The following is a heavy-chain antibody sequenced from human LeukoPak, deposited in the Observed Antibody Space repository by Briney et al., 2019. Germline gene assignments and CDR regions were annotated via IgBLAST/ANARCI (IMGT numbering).Heavy chain of an antibody. CDR2: IYTSGST. V-gene: IGHV4-4*07. CDR3: ARDRYSSSWFDP. J-gene: IGHJ5*02. D-gene: IGHD6-13*01. Sequence: SETLSLTCTVSGGSISSYYWSWIRQPAGKGLEWIGRIYTSGSTNYNPSLKSRVTMSVDTSKNQFSLKPSSVTAADTAVYYCARDRYSSSWFDPWGQGTLVTVSS. CDR1: GGSISSYY.